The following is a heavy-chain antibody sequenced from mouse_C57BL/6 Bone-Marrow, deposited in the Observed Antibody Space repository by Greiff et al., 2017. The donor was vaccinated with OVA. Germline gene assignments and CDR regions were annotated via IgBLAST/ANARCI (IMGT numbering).Heavy chain of an antibody. CDR3: ARGVLRSHYFDY. D-gene: IGHD1-1*01. V-gene: IGHV1-50*01. J-gene: IGHJ2*01. CDR2: IDPSDSYT. CDR1: GYTFTSYW. Sequence: QVQLQQPGAELVKPGASVKLSCKASGYTFTSYWMQWVKQRPGQGLEWIGEIDPSDSYTNYNQKFKGKATLTVDTSSSTAYMQLSSLTSEDSAVYYCARGVLRSHYFDYWGQGTTLTVSS.